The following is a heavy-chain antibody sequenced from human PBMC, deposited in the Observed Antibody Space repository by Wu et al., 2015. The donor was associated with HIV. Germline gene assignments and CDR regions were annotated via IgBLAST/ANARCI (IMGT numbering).Heavy chain of an antibody. CDR2: MNPNSGNT. CDR3: AVIGGTYYDFWSGSQYYFDY. CDR1: GYTFTSYD. Sequence: VQLVQSGAEVKKPGASVKVSCKASGYTFTSYDINWVRQATGQGLEWMGWMNPNSGNTGYAQKFQGRVTITRNTSISTAYMELSSLRSEDTAVYYCAVIGGTYYDFWSGSQYYFDYWGQGTLVTVSS. D-gene: IGHD3-3*01. V-gene: IGHV1-8*03. J-gene: IGHJ4*02.